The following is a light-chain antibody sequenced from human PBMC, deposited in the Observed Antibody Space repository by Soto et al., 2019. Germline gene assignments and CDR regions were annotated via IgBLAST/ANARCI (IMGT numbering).Light chain of an antibody. CDR1: TNDIGGYNY. J-gene: IGLJ3*02. CDR2: EVR. CDR3: CSYTISATLV. Sequence: QSVLTQPASVSGSPGQSITISCSGTTNDIGGYNYVSWYQHHPGKVPKVIIYEVRNRPSGVSNRFSGSKSGNTASLTISGLQAEDEDDYYCCSYTISATLVFGGGTKLTVL. V-gene: IGLV2-14*01.